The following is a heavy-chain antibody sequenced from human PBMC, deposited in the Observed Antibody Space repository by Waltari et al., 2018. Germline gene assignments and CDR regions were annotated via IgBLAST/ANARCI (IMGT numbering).Heavy chain of an antibody. D-gene: IGHD3-3*01. Sequence: QVQLQESGPGLVKPSETLSLTCPVSGGSIRRYYWSWIRQPAGKGLEWIGRIYTSGSTNYNPSLKSRVTMSVDTSKNQFSLKLSSVTAADTAVYYCAREIFGVVIAFDYWGQGTLVTVSS. J-gene: IGHJ4*02. CDR3: AREIFGVVIAFDY. CDR2: IYTSGST. CDR1: GGSIRRYY. V-gene: IGHV4-4*07.